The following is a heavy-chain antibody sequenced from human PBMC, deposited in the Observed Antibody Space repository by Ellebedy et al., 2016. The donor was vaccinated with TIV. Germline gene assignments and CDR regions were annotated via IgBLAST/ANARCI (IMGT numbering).Heavy chain of an antibody. CDR1: GGSISSGGYY. CDR3: ARDKSDYGPPGALDI. Sequence: SETLSLXXTVSGGSISSGGYYWSWIRQHPGKGLEWIGYIYYSGSTYYNPSLKSRVTISVDTSKNQFSLKLSSVTAADTAVYYCARDKSDYGPPGALDIWGQGTMVTVSS. V-gene: IGHV4-31*03. J-gene: IGHJ3*02. CDR2: IYYSGST. D-gene: IGHD4-17*01.